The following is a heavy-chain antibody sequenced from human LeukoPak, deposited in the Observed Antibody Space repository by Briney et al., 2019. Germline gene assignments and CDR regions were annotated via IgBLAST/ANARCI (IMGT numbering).Heavy chain of an antibody. J-gene: IGHJ4*02. D-gene: IGHD1-26*01. CDR3: ARALGRVGYFDY. CDR1: GFTFDDYG. CDR2: ITLNAGST. Sequence: GCLRLSCAASGFTFDDYGMSWVRQAPGKGLEWVSGITLNAGSTGYADSVKGRFTISRDNAKNSLYLQMNSLRAEDTALYYCARALGRVGYFDYWGQGTLVSVSS. V-gene: IGHV3-20*04.